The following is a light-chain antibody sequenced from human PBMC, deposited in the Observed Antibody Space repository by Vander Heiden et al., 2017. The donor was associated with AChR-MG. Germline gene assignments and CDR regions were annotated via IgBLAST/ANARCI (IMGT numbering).Light chain of an antibody. CDR1: SSDVGGYNY. J-gene: IGLJ3*02. CDR3: CSDAGSDTLV. V-gene: IGLV2-11*01. Sequence: QSALTQPRSVSGSPGQSVTISCTGTSSDVGGYNYVSWYQQHPGKAHKLMIYDVSKRPSGVPDRFSGSKSGNTASLTISGLQAEDEADYYVCSDAGSDTLVFGGGTKLTVL. CDR2: DVS.